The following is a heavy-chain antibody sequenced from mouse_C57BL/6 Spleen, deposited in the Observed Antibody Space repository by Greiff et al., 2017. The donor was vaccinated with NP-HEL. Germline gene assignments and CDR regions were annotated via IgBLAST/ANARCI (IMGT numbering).Heavy chain of an antibody. J-gene: IGHJ2*01. D-gene: IGHD1-1*01. CDR1: GFTFTDYY. Sequence: EVQRVESGGGLVQPGGSLSLSCAASGFTFTDYYMSWVRQPPGKALEWLGFIRNKANGYTTEYSASVKGRFTISRDNSQSILYLQMNALRAEDSATYYCARSPLLLRSYFDYWGQGTTLTVSS. CDR3: ARSPLLLRSYFDY. CDR2: IRNKANGYTT. V-gene: IGHV7-3*01.